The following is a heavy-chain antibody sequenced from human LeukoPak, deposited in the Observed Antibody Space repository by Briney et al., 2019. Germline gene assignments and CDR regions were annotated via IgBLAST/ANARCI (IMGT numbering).Heavy chain of an antibody. V-gene: IGHV3-7*01. CDR3: ARLREIPVFGVVTKSTSYFAY. CDR2: IKQDRSEK. CDR1: GFTFTNYW. J-gene: IGHJ4*02. D-gene: IGHD3-3*01. Sequence: GGSLRLSCAASGFTFTNYWMSWVRPAPGKGLELVANIKQDRSEKYYVDSVKGRFTISRDNAKNSLYLQMNSLRAEDTAVYYCARLREIPVFGVVTKSTSYFAYWGQGTLVTVSS.